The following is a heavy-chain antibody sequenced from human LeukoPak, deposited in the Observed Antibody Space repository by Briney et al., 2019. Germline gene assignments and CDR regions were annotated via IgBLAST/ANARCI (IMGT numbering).Heavy chain of an antibody. Sequence: PGGSLRLSCAASGFTFSSFWMHWVRQAPGKGLVWVSRINNDGSSTSYADSVKGRFTISRDNAENTLYLQMNSLRVEDTAVYYCASPGAGDVYWCQGAPVTVSS. D-gene: IGHD3-10*01. CDR2: INNDGSST. V-gene: IGHV3-74*01. CDR1: GFTFSSFW. CDR3: ASPGAGDVY. J-gene: IGHJ4*02.